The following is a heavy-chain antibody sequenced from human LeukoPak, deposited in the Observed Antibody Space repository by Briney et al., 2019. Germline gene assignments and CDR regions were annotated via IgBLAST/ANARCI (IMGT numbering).Heavy chain of an antibody. CDR3: AREMASELEGDY. J-gene: IGHJ4*02. CDR2: ISAYNGNT. D-gene: IGHD1-1*01. Sequence: ASVKVSCKASGYTFTSYGISWVRQAPGQGREWMGWISAYNGNTNYAQKLQGRVTMTTDTSTSTAYMELRSLRSDDTAVYYCAREMASELEGDYWGQGTLVTVSS. CDR1: GYTFTSYG. V-gene: IGHV1-18*01.